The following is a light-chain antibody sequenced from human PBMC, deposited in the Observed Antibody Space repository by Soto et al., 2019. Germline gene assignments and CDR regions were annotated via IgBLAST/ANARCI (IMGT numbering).Light chain of an antibody. V-gene: IGKV3-15*01. CDR3: QQNNKWPPVT. J-gene: IGKJ4*01. Sequence: EVVMTQSPATVSVSPGEGVTLSCRASQTISNDLACYQQKPGQAPRLLIYGASTRATGVPARFRGGGSGTEFTLTISSLQSEEFAFYYCQQNNKWPPVTFGGGTKVEIK. CDR1: QTISND. CDR2: GAS.